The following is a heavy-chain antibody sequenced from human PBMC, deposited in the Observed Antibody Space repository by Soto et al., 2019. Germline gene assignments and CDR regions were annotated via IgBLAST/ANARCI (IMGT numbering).Heavy chain of an antibody. CDR3: ARDLGSSWYPEYFQH. V-gene: IGHV3-48*01. CDR2: ISSSSSTI. Sequence: GRPLRLSCAASGVTFSSYSMNRVRQAPGKGLEWVSYISSSSSTIYYADSVKGRFTISRDNAKNSLYLQMNSLRAEDTAVYYCARDLGSSWYPEYFQHWGQGTLVTVSS. CDR1: GVTFSSYS. J-gene: IGHJ1*01. D-gene: IGHD6-13*01.